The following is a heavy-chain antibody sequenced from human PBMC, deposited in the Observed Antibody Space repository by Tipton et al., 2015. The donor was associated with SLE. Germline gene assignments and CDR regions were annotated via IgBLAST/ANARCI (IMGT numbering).Heavy chain of an antibody. CDR2: IYTSGST. J-gene: IGHJ4*02. Sequence: QVQLVQSGAEVKKPGESLKISCKGSGYSFTSYWIGWVRQMPGKGLEWIGYIYTSGSTNYNPSLKSRVTISVDTSKNQFSLKLSSVTAADTALYYCASLGLRLGEIHWGQETLVTVSS. CDR1: GYSFTSYW. V-gene: IGHV4-4*09. D-gene: IGHD3-16*01. CDR3: ASLGLRLGEIH.